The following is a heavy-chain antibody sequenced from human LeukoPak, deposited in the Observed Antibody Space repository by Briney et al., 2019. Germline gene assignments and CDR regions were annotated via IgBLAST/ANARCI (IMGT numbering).Heavy chain of an antibody. CDR1: GFTLSNYD. V-gene: IGHV3-21*01. Sequence: TGGSLRLSCAASGFTLSNYDMNWVRQAPGKGLEWVSSISTSSRYIYYKDSVRGRFTISRDDAKNSLYLEMNSLRAEDTDVYYCGRADGSSSACYLRRSWFDPWGQGTLVTVSS. CDR3: GRADGSSSACYLRRSWFDP. J-gene: IGHJ5*02. D-gene: IGHD3-22*01. CDR2: ISTSSRYI.